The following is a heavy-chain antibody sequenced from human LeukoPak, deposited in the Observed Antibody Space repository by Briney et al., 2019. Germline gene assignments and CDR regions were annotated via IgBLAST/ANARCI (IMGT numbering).Heavy chain of an antibody. CDR1: GFTFSSYA. J-gene: IGHJ6*02. V-gene: IGHV3-23*01. CDR3: AKDRRRITMMGYGMDV. D-gene: IGHD3-22*01. Sequence: PGGSLRLSCAASGFTFSSYAMSWVRQAPGKGLEWVSAISGSGGSTYYADSVKGRFTISRDNSKNTLYLQMNSLRAEDTAVYYCAKDRRRITMMGYGMDVRGQGTTVTVSS. CDR2: ISGSGGST.